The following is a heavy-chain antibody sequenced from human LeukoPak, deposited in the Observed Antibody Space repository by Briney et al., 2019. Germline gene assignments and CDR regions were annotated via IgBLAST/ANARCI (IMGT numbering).Heavy chain of an antibody. J-gene: IGHJ6*03. CDR1: GGSISSYY. CDR2: IYTSGST. Sequence: SETLSLTCTVSGGSISSYYWSWIRQPAGKGLEGIGRIYTSGSTNYNPSLKSRVTMSVDTSKNQFSLKLSSVPAADTAVYYCARVNELPEGIYYYYYLDVRGKGTKVTVPS. V-gene: IGHV4-4*07. D-gene: IGHD1-7*01. CDR3: ARVNELPEGIYYYYYLDV.